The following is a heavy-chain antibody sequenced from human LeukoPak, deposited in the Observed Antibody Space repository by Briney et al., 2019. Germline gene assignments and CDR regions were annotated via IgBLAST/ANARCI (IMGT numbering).Heavy chain of an antibody. V-gene: IGHV4-39*01. D-gene: IGHD3/OR15-3a*01. CDR1: GDSITSTYY. CDR2: IYYSGNT. Sequence: ASGTLSLTCNVSGDSITSTYYWGWIRQPPGKGLEWIGSIYYSGNTYYNASLKSQVSISIDTSKNQFSLRLTSVTAADTAVYYCARQTGSGLFILPGGQGTLVTVSS. J-gene: IGHJ4*02. CDR3: ARQTGSGLFILP.